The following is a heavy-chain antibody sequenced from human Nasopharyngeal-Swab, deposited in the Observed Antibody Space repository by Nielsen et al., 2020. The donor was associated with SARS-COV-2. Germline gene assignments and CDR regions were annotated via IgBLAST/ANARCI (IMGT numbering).Heavy chain of an antibody. CDR1: GYTFTSYG. CDR3: AREGYYGSGSYAPFDY. J-gene: IGHJ4*02. CDR2: IIPIFGTA. D-gene: IGHD3-10*01. Sequence: SVKVSCKASGYTFTSYGISWVRQAPGQGLEWMGGIIPIFGTANYAQKFQGRVTITADESTSTAYMELSSLRSEDTAVYYCAREGYYGSGSYAPFDYWGQGTLVTVSS. V-gene: IGHV1-69*13.